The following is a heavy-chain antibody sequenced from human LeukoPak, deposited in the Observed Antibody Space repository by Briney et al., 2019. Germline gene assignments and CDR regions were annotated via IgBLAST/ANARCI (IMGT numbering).Heavy chain of an antibody. D-gene: IGHD6-13*01. J-gene: IGHJ5*02. CDR3: ARLTYSNNWYFRRGLDNWFDP. V-gene: IGHV4-34*01. CDR1: GGSFSGYY. Sequence: SETLSLTCAVYGGSFSGYYWSWIRQPPGKGLEWIGEINHRGSTNYNPSLKSRVTISVDTSKNQFSLKLSSVTAADTAVYYCARLTYSNNWYFRRGLDNWFDPWGQGTLVTVSS. CDR2: INHRGST.